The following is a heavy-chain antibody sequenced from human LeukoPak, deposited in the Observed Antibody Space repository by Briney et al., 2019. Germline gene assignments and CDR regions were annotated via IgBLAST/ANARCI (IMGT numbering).Heavy chain of an antibody. CDR2: INHSGST. CDR3: ARGRSMVRGVTKYYYYMDV. Sequence: PSETLSLTCAVYGGSFSGYYWSWIRQPPGKGLEWIGEINHSGSTNYNPSLKSRVTISVDTSKNQFSLKLSSVTAADTAVYYCARGRSMVRGVTKYYYYMDVWGKGTTVTVSS. CDR1: GGSFSGYY. J-gene: IGHJ6*03. V-gene: IGHV4-34*01. D-gene: IGHD3-10*01.